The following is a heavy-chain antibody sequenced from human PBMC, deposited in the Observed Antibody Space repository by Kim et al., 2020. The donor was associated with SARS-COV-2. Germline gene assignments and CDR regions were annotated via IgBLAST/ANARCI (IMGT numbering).Heavy chain of an antibody. CDR2: INSDGSST. V-gene: IGHV3-74*01. D-gene: IGHD6-6*01. CDR3: ARDGQGGQLVTPGDY. CDR1: GFTFSSYW. Sequence: GGSLRLSCAASGFTFSSYWMHWVRQAPGKGLEWVSRINSDGSSTSYADSVKGRFTISRDNAKNTLYLQMNRLRAEDTAVYYCARDGQGGQLVTPGDYWGQGTLVTVSS. J-gene: IGHJ4*02.